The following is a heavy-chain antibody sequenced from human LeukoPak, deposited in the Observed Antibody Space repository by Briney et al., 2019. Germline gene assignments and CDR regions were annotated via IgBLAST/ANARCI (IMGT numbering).Heavy chain of an antibody. CDR2: INHSGST. J-gene: IGHJ5*02. D-gene: IGHD6-6*01. Sequence: NPSETLSLTCAVYGGSFSGYYWSWIRQPPGRGLEWIGEINHSGSTNYNPSLKSRVTISVDTSKNQFSLKLSSVTAADTAVYYCARARRIAAPTNWFDPWGQGTLVTVSS. CDR3: ARARRIAAPTNWFDP. V-gene: IGHV4-34*01. CDR1: GGSFSGYY.